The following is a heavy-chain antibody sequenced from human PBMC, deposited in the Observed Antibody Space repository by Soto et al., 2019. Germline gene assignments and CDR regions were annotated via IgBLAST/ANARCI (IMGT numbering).Heavy chain of an antibody. CDR1: GGSISSGDYY. D-gene: IGHD4-17*01. J-gene: IGHJ5*02. CDR2: IYYSGST. Sequence: PSETLSLTCTVSGGSISSGDYYWSWIRQPPGKGLEWIGYIYYSGSTYYNPSLKSRVTISVDTSKNQFSLKLSSVTAADTAVYYCAIAGLDYGWFDPWGQGTLVTVS. CDR3: AIAGLDYGWFDP. V-gene: IGHV4-30-4*01.